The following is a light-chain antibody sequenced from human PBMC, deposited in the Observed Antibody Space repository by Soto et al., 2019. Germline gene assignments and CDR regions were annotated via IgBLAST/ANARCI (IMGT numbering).Light chain of an antibody. J-gene: IGLJ2*01. CDR1: NSDIGSYKF. V-gene: IGLV2-23*01. Sequence: QSALTQPASVSGSPGQSITISCTGTNSDIGSYKFVSWHQQHPDKAPKVIIYEGSRRPSGVSNRFSASKSGNTASLTISGLQAEDEADYYCCSYAGTYTSPVLFGGGTKLTVL. CDR3: CSYAGTYTSPVL. CDR2: EGS.